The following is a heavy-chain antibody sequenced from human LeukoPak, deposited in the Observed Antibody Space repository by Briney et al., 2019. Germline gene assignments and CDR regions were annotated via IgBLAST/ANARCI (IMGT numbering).Heavy chain of an antibody. CDR3: ARRVAARPSDYYYYYMDV. D-gene: IGHD6-6*01. J-gene: IGHJ6*03. Sequence: PSETLSLTCTVSGGSISSYYWSWIRQPAGKGLEWIGRIYTSGSTNYNPSLKSRVTMSVDTSKNQFSLKLSSVTAADTAVYYCARRVAARPSDYYYYYMDVWGKGTTVTVSS. V-gene: IGHV4-4*07. CDR1: GGSISSYY. CDR2: IYTSGST.